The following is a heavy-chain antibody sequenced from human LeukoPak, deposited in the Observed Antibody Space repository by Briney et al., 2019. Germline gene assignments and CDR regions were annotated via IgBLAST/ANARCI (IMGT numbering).Heavy chain of an antibody. CDR3: ARIRDGYNDAYDI. CDR2: INPDGGNT. V-gene: IGHV1-46*01. CDR1: GYTFTNSY. J-gene: IGHJ3*02. D-gene: IGHD5-24*01. Sequence: GASVKVSCKASGYTFTNSYIHWVRQAPGQVLEWMGLINPDGGNTNYAQNFQGRVTLTSDTSTSTVYMELSSLRSEDTAIYYCARIRDGYNDAYDIWGQGTVVTVPS.